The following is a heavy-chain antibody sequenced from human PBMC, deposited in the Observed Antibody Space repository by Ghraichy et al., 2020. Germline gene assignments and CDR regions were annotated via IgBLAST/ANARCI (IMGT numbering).Heavy chain of an antibody. Sequence: GGSLRLSCAASGFTFSNYGIHWVRQAPGKGLEWVAFVRYDGSNEYYADSVKGRFTISRDNSKNTLYLQMNSLRAEDTAIYYCAKVAGGDSSGYSDLDSWGQGTLVTVSS. J-gene: IGHJ4*02. D-gene: IGHD3-22*01. CDR3: AKVAGGDSSGYSDLDS. CDR1: GFTFSNYG. CDR2: VRYDGSNE. V-gene: IGHV3-30*02.